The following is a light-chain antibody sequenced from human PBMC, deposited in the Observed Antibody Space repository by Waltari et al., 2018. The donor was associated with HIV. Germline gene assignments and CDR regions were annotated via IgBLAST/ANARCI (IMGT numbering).Light chain of an antibody. J-gene: IGLJ3*02. V-gene: IGLV1-40*01. Sequence: QSVLTQPPSVSGTPGQRVTIPCTGSSSNIGADYTVHWYQQLPGTAPKLIIYGNNNRPSGVPDRFSGSKSGASASLAITGLQAEDEGHYYCQSYDSGLSGSLFGGGTKLTVL. CDR2: GNN. CDR3: QSYDSGLSGSL. CDR1: SSNIGADYT.